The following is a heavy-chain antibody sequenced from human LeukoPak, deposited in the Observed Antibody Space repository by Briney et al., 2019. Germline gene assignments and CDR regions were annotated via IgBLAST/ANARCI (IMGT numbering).Heavy chain of an antibody. V-gene: IGHV1-2*02. CDR3: VPSSSSYYYFDY. CDR1: GYTFTGYY. CDR2: IDPKSGGT. D-gene: IGHD6-13*01. J-gene: IGHJ4*02. Sequence: ASVKVSCKASGYTFTGYYMHWVRQAPGQGLEWMGWIDPKSGGTNYAQKFQGRVTMTRETSISTAYMELSRLRSDDTAVYYCVPSSSSYYYFDYWGQGTLVTVSS.